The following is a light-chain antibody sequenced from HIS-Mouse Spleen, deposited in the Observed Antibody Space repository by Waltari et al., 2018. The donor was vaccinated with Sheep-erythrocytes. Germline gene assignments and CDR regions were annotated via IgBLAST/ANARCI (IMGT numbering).Light chain of an antibody. J-gene: IGLJ3*02. CDR3: CSYAGSSTWV. CDR2: EGS. CDR1: SSDVGSYNL. Sequence: GQSITISCTGTSSDVGSYNLVSWYQQHPGKAPKLMIYEGSKRPSGVSNRFSGSKSGNTASLTISGLQAEDEAVYYCCSYAGSSTWVFGGGTKLTVL. V-gene: IGLV2-23*01.